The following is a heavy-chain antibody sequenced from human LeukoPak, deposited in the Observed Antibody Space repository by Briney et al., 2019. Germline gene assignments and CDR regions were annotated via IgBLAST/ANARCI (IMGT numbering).Heavy chain of an antibody. CDR3: ARDGVGFGELSPFDY. J-gene: IGHJ4*02. CDR1: GGSISSGDYY. Sequence: SSQTLSLTCTVSGGSISSGDYYWSWIRQPPGKGLEWIGYIYYSGSTYYNPSLKSRVTISVDTSKNQFSLKLSSVTAADTAVYYCARDGVGFGELSPFDYWGQGTLVTVSS. V-gene: IGHV4-30-4*08. CDR2: IYYSGST. D-gene: IGHD3-10*01.